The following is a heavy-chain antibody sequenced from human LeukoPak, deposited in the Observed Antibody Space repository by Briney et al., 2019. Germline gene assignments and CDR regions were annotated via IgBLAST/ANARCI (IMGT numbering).Heavy chain of an antibody. CDR1: GFTFSSYA. Sequence: GSLRLSCAASGFTFSSYAMSWVRQAPGKGLEWVSAISGTGVGTYYADSVTGRFTISRDNSKNTLYLQMNSLRAEDTAVYYCAKDRGYYGSGRHNWFDPWGQGTLVTVSS. D-gene: IGHD3-10*01. V-gene: IGHV3-23*01. CDR2: ISGTGVGT. CDR3: AKDRGYYGSGRHNWFDP. J-gene: IGHJ5*02.